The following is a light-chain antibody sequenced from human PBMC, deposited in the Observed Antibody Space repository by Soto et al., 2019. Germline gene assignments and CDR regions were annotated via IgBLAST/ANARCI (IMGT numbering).Light chain of an antibody. CDR2: DAS. CDR1: QGISSA. V-gene: IGKV1D-13*01. J-gene: IGKJ4*01. CDR3: QQFNNYST. Sequence: AIQLTQSPSSLSASVGDRVTITCRASQGISSALAWYQQKPGKAPKLLIYDASSLESGVPSRFSGSGSGTDFTLTISSLQPEDFATYYCQQFNNYSTFGGGTKVDI.